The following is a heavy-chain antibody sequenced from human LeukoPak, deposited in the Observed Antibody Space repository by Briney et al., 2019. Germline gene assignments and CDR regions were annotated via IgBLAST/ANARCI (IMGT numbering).Heavy chain of an antibody. J-gene: IGHJ3*02. CDR3: ARGLGGGNYDYWAGFDAFDI. CDR1: GFSFNSYW. D-gene: IGHD3-3*01. V-gene: IGHV5-51*01. CDR2: IYPGDSDT. Sequence: GESLKISCKGSGFSFNSYWIGWVRQMPGTGLEWMGIIYPGDSDTRYSPSFQGQVTISADRAFGTAFLQWSSLKASDTAIYYCARGLGGGNYDYWAGFDAFDIWGQGTMVTVSS.